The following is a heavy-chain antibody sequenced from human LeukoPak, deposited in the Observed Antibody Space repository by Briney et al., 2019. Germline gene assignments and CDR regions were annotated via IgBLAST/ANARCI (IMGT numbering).Heavy chain of an antibody. J-gene: IGHJ4*02. CDR3: AREGWDYYDSSGPFDY. V-gene: IGHV3-30-3*01. Sequence: GRSLRLSCAASGFTFSSYAMHWVRQAPGKGLEWVAVISYDGSNKYYADSVKGRFTISRDNSKNTLYLQMNSLRAEDTAVCYCAREGWDYYDSSGPFDYWGQGTLVTVSS. CDR1: GFTFSSYA. CDR2: ISYDGSNK. D-gene: IGHD3-22*01.